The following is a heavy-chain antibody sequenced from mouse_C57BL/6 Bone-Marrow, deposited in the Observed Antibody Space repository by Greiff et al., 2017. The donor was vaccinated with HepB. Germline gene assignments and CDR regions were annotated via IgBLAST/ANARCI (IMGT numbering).Heavy chain of an antibody. V-gene: IGHV8-8*01. CDR1: GFSLSTFGMG. CDR3: ARITPHYYGSSYDYAMDY. D-gene: IGHD1-1*01. CDR2: IWWDDDK. Sequence: QVTLKVSGPGILQPSQTLSLTCSFSGFSLSTFGMGVGWIRQPSGKGLDWLAHIWWDDDKYYNPALKSRLTISKDTSKNQVFLKIANVDTADTATYYCARITPHYYGSSYDYAMDYWGQGTSVTVSS. J-gene: IGHJ4*01.